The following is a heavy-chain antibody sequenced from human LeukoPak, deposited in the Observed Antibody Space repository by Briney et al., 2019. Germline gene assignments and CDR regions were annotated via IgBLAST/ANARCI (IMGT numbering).Heavy chain of an antibody. CDR2: IYPGDSDT. CDR1: GYSFTSYW. V-gene: IGHV5-51*01. CDR3: ARLGYSYGPYYYYGMDV. J-gene: IGHJ6*02. Sequence: GESLKISCKGSGYSFTSYWIGWARQMPGKGLEWMGIIYPGDSDTRYSPSFQGQVTISADKSISTAYLQWSSLKASDTAMYYCARLGYSYGPYYYYGMDVWGQGTTVTVSS. D-gene: IGHD5-18*01.